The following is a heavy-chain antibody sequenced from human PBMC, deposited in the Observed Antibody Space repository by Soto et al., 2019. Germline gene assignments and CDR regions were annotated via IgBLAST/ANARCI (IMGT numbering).Heavy chain of an antibody. CDR1: GGSISSSSYY. Sequence: SETLSLTCTVSGGSISSSSYYWGWIRQPPGKGLEWIGSIYYSGSTYYNPSLKSRVTISVDTSKNQFSLKLGSVTAADTAVYYCASCGGETYYDILTGYYSYYYYGMDVWGQGTTVTVSS. D-gene: IGHD3-9*01. CDR3: ASCGGETYYDILTGYYSYYYYGMDV. CDR2: IYYSGST. V-gene: IGHV4-39*01. J-gene: IGHJ6*02.